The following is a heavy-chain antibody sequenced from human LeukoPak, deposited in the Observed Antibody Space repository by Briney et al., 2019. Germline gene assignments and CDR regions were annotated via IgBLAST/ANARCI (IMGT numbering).Heavy chain of an antibody. J-gene: IGHJ4*02. Sequence: GASVKVSCTASGYTFTSYDINWVRQATGQGLEWMGWMNPNSGNTGYAQKFQGRVTMTRNTSISTAYMELSSLRSEDTAVYYCARVNPYRFEGLDYWGQGTLVTVSS. V-gene: IGHV1-8*01. CDR3: ARVNPYRFEGLDY. CDR1: GYTFTSYD. D-gene: IGHD3-9*01. CDR2: MNPNSGNT.